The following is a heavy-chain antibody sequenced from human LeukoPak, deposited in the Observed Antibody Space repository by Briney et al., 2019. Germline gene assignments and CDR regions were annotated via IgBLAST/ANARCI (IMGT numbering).Heavy chain of an antibody. CDR2: ISSSSSYI. Sequence: GGSLRLSCAASGFTFSIYSMNWVRQAPGKGLEWVSSISSSSSYIYYADSVKGRFTISRDNAKNSLYLQMNSLRAEDTAVYYCARVREDSSGYYDYWGQGTLVTVSS. J-gene: IGHJ4*02. D-gene: IGHD3-22*01. CDR1: GFTFSIYS. CDR3: ARVREDSSGYYDY. V-gene: IGHV3-21*01.